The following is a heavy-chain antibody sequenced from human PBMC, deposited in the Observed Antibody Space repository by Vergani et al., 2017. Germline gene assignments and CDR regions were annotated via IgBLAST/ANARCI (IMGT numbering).Heavy chain of an antibody. D-gene: IGHD3-22*01. V-gene: IGHV3-23*01. CDR2: ISSDGGST. J-gene: IGHJ4*02. Sequence: EVQLLESGGGLVQPGGSLRLSCAASGFTFSTYAMTWVRQAPGKGLEWVSTISSDGGSTYYADSVKGRFTISRDNSKNTLSLQMNSLTAEDTAIYYCAGPQGTSAYYYGGLDYWGQGILVTVYS. CDR1: GFTFSTYA. CDR3: AGPQGTSAYYYGGLDY.